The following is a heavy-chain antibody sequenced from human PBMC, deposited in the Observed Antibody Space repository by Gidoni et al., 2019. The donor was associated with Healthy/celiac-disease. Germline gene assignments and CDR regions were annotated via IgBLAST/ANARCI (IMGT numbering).Heavy chain of an antibody. CDR2: IYYSGST. Sequence: GKGLEWIGSIYYSGSTYYNPSLKSRVTISVDTSKNQFSLKLSSVTAADTAVYYCARHGHASSSWYGDYWGQGTLVTVSS. V-gene: IGHV4-39*01. D-gene: IGHD6-13*01. CDR3: ARHGHASSSWYGDY. J-gene: IGHJ4*02.